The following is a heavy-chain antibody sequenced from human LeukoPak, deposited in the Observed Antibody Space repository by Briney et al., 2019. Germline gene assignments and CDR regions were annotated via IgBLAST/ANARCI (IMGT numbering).Heavy chain of an antibody. J-gene: IGHJ4*02. CDR3: ASTYGSGSYFDY. V-gene: IGHV4-30-4*01. Sequence: SQTLSLTCNVSGGSISSGDYYWSWIRQPPGKGLEWIGYIYYSGSTYYNPSLKSRVTISVDTSKNQFSLKLSSVTAADTAVYYCASTYGSGSYFDYWGQGTLVTVSS. D-gene: IGHD3-10*01. CDR2: IYYSGST. CDR1: GGSISSGDYY.